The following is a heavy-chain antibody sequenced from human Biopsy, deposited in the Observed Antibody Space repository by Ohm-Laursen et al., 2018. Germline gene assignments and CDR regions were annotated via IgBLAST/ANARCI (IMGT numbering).Heavy chain of an antibody. J-gene: IGHJ4*02. CDR3: ARWETTLGRSLDS. CDR2: MSPNTGNT. D-gene: IGHD1-26*01. CDR1: GYTFTSHD. V-gene: IGHV1-8*01. Sequence: ASVKVSCKASGYTFTSHDINWVRQATGQGLEWMGCMSPNTGNTVYAQRFQDRVTMTSDTSTGTAYMELTSLTSDDTAVYFCARWETTLGRSLDSWGQGTLVAVSS.